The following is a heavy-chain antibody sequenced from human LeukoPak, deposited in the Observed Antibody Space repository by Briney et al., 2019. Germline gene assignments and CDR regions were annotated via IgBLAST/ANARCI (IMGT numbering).Heavy chain of an antibody. J-gene: IGHJ4*02. Sequence: SETLSLTCTVSGGSISSYYWRWIRQPPGKGLEWIGYIYYSGSTNYNPSLKSRVTISVDTSKNQFSLKLSSVTAADTAVYYCARGSGSYRYFDYWGQGTLVTVSS. CDR3: ARGSGSYRYFDY. D-gene: IGHD1-26*01. CDR1: GGSISSYY. CDR2: IYYSGST. V-gene: IGHV4-59*01.